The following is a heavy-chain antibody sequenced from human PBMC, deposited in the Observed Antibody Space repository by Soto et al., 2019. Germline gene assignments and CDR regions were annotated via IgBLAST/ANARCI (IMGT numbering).Heavy chain of an antibody. Sequence: ASVKVSCKASGYTFTSYGISWVRQAPGQGLERMGWISAYNGNTNYAQKLQGRVTMTTDTSTSTAYMELRSLRSDDTAVYYCAGGRSGRGWCNPQCLGFWGKGIMGTVSS. CDR1: GYTFTSYG. V-gene: IGHV1-18*01. CDR3: AGGRSGRGWCNPQCLGF. CDR2: ISAYNGNT. D-gene: IGHD6-19*01. J-gene: IGHJ6*04.